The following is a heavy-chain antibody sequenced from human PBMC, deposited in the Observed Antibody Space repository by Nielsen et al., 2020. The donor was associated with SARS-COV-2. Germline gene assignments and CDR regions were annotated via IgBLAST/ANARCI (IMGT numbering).Heavy chain of an antibody. V-gene: IGHV7-4-1*02. Sequence: ASVKVSCKASGYTFTSYAMNWVRQAPGQGLEWMGWINTNTGNPTYAQGFTGRFVFSLDTSVSTAYLQISSLKAEDTAVYYCARDLAVAGNNWFDPWGQGTLVTVSS. CDR3: ARDLAVAGNNWFDP. D-gene: IGHD6-19*01. CDR1: GYTFTSYA. CDR2: INTNTGNP. J-gene: IGHJ5*02.